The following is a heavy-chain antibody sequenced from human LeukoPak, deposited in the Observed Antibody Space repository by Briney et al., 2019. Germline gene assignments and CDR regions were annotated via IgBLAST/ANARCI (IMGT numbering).Heavy chain of an antibody. V-gene: IGHV1-69*13. CDR3: ARGADGYAL. D-gene: IGHD5-24*01. Sequence: GASVKVSCKASGYTFTGYYMHWVRQAPGQGLEWMGGIIPIFGTANYAQKFQGRVTITADESTSTAYMELSSLRSEDTAVYYCARGADGYALWGQGTLVTVSS. CDR1: GYTFTGYY. CDR2: IIPIFGTA. J-gene: IGHJ4*02.